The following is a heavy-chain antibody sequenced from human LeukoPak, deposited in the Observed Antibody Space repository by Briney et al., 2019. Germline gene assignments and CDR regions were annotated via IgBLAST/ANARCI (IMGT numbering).Heavy chain of an antibody. Sequence: GGSLRLSCAASGFTFSSYAMSWVRQAPGKGLEWVSAISGSGGSTYYADSVKGRFTISRDNSKNTLYLQMNSLRAEDTAVYYCAKRGQRPYYYYGMDVWGQGTTVTVSS. CDR2: ISGSGGST. V-gene: IGHV3-23*01. CDR3: AKRGQRPYYYYGMDV. CDR1: GFTFSSYA. D-gene: IGHD6-25*01. J-gene: IGHJ6*02.